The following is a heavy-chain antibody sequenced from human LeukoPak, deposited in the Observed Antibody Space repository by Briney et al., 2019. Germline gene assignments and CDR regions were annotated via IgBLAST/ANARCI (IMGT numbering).Heavy chain of an antibody. V-gene: IGHV3-23*01. D-gene: IGHD3-22*01. CDR3: AKTMIVVVITGGVDY. CDR2: ISGSGGST. J-gene: IGHJ4*02. Sequence: GGSLRLSCAASGFTFSSYAMSWVRQAPGKGLEWVSAISGSGGSTYYADSVKGRFTIPRDNSKNTLYLQMNSLRAEDTAVYYCAKTMIVVVITGGVDYWGQGTLVTVSS. CDR1: GFTFSSYA.